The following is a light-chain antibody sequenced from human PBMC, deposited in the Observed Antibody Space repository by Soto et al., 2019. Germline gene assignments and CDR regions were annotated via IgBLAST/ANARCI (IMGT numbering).Light chain of an antibody. CDR1: QSVSSY. CDR2: DAS. J-gene: IGKJ2*01. V-gene: IGKV3-11*01. CDR3: QQRSNWPPYT. Sequence: EIVLTQSPATLSLSPGERATLSCRASQSVSSYLAWYQQKPGQAPRLLIYDASNRATGLPARFSGSGSGTDFTLPISSLEPADFAVYYCQQRSNWPPYTFGQGTKLEIK.